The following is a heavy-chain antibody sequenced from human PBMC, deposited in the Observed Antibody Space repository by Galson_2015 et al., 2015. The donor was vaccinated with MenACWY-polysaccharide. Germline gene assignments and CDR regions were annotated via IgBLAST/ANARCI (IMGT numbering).Heavy chain of an antibody. J-gene: IGHJ6*02. Sequence: SLRLSCAASRFTFNGSAMHWVRQASGKGLEWVGRIRSKANNYATAYAASVKGRFTISRDDSKDTAYLQMNSLKTEDTAVYYCTRPWLETVTGYGLDVWGQGTTVTVSS. CDR3: TRPWLETVTGYGLDV. D-gene: IGHD4-17*01. CDR2: IRSKANNYAT. V-gene: IGHV3-73*01. CDR1: RFTFNGSA.